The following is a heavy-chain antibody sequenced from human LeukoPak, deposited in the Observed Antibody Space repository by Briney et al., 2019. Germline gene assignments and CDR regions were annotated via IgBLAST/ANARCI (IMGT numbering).Heavy chain of an antibody. CDR1: GFTFSDYY. J-gene: IGHJ4*02. V-gene: IGHV3-11*04. Sequence: GGSLRLSCAASGFTFSDYYMSWIRRAPGKGLEWVSYISSSGSTIYYADSVKGRFTISRDNSKNTLYLQMNSLRAEDTALYYCAKDWEAGTNTGSDFWGQGTLVTVSS. CDR3: AKDWEAGTNTGSDF. CDR2: ISSSGSTI. D-gene: IGHD6-13*01.